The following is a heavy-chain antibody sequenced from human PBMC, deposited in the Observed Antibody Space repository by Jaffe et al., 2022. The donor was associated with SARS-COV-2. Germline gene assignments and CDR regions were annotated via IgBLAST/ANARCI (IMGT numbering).Heavy chain of an antibody. CDR1: GYTLTELS. CDR3: ATDTAPGSYRYYYYYGMDV. D-gene: IGHD3-10*01. CDR2: FDPEDGET. J-gene: IGHJ6*02. V-gene: IGHV1-24*01. Sequence: QVQLVQSGAEVKKPGASVKVSCKVSGYTLTELSMHWVRQAPGKGLEWMGGFDPEDGETIYAQKFQGRVTMTEDTSTDTAYMELSSLRSEDTAVYYCATDTAPGSYRYYYYYGMDVWGQGTTVTVSS.